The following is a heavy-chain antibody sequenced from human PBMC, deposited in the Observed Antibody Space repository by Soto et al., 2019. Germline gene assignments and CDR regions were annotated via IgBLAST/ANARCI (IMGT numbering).Heavy chain of an antibody. CDR3: ARLYCSSTSCFDYYYYYYMDV. CDR2: IYYSGST. D-gene: IGHD2-2*01. J-gene: IGHJ6*03. Sequence: SETLSLTCAVSGGSISSSSYYWGWIRQPPGKGLEWIGSIYYSGSTYYNPSLKSRVTISVDTSKNQFSLKLSSVTAADTAVYYCARLYCSSTSCFDYYYYYYMDVWGKGTTVTV. V-gene: IGHV4-39*01. CDR1: GGSISSSSYY.